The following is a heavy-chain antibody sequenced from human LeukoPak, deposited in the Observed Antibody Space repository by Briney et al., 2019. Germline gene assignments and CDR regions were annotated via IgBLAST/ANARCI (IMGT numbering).Heavy chain of an antibody. J-gene: IGHJ4*02. CDR2: IYYSGST. CDR3: ARGRSITIFGVVTYRPVTGFDY. V-gene: IGHV4-39*01. CDR1: GGFISSSSYF. D-gene: IGHD3-3*01. Sequence: PSETLSLTCTVSGGFISSSSYFWGWIRQPPGKGLEWIGSIYYSGSTSYNTSLKSRVTISVDTSKNQFSLKLSSVTAADTAVYYCARGRSITIFGVVTYRPVTGFDYWGQGTLVTVSS.